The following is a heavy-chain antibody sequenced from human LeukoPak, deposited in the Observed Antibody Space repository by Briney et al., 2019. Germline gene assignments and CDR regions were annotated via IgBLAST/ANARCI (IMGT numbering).Heavy chain of an antibody. CDR2: INPNSGGT. V-gene: IGHV1-2*02. J-gene: IGHJ4*02. Sequence: ASVKVSCKASGYTFTVYYMHWVRQAPGQGLEWMGWINPNSGGTNYAQKFQGRVTMTRDTSISTAYMELSRLRSDDTAVYYCARINPYCGGDCYSGWGQGTLVTVSS. CDR1: GYTFTVYY. CDR3: ARINPYCGGDCYSG. D-gene: IGHD2-21*02.